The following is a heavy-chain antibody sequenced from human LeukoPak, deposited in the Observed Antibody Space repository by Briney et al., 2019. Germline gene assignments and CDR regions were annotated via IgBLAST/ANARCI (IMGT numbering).Heavy chain of an antibody. J-gene: IGHJ3*02. CDR3: ASGTAMVKPPDAFDI. CDR1: GYTFTGYY. CDR2: VNPNSGGT. D-gene: IGHD5-18*01. Sequence: ASVKVSCKASGYTFTGYYIHWVRQAPGQGLEWMGWVNPNSGGTNFAQKFQGRVTMTRDTSISTAYMELSRLRSDDTAVYYCASGTAMVKPPDAFDIWGQGTMVTVSS. V-gene: IGHV1-2*02.